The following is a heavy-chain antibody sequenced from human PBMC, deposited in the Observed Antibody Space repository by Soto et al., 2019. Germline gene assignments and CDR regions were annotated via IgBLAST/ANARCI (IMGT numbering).Heavy chain of an antibody. Sequence: KTSETLSLTCTVSGGSISSYYWSWIRQPPGKGLEWIGYIYYSGSTNYNPSLKSRVTISVDTSKNQFSLKLSSVTAADTAVYYCARVSVDYYDSSGYSSFDYWGQGTLVTVSS. CDR2: IYYSGST. J-gene: IGHJ4*02. CDR1: GGSISSYY. V-gene: IGHV4-59*01. CDR3: ARVSVDYYDSSGYSSFDY. D-gene: IGHD3-22*01.